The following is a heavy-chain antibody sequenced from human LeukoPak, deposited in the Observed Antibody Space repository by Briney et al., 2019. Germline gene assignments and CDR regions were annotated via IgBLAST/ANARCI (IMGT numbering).Heavy chain of an antibody. J-gene: IGHJ4*02. CDR1: GFTFSNYS. CDR3: ARDGIVVSFPFDI. Sequence: GGSLRLSCAASGFTFSNYSMNWVRQAPGKGLEWVSSISSRSSYIYYADSVKGRFTISRDNAKNSLYLQMNSLRAEDTAVYYCARDGIVVSFPFDIWGQGTLVTVSS. D-gene: IGHD3-22*01. CDR2: ISSRSSYI. V-gene: IGHV3-21*01.